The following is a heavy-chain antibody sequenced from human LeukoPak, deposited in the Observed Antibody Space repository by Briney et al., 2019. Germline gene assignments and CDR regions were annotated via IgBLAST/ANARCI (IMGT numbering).Heavy chain of an antibody. V-gene: IGHV3-30*18. J-gene: IGHJ5*02. CDR2: ISYDGSNK. CDR3: AKSGVTTVTHWFDP. D-gene: IGHD4-17*01. CDR1: GFTFSSYG. Sequence: GGSLRLSCAASGFTFSSYGMHWVRQAPGKGLEWVAVISYDGSNKYYADSVKGRFTISRDNSKNTLYLQMNSLRAEDTAVYYCAKSGVTTVTHWFDPWGQGTLVTVSS.